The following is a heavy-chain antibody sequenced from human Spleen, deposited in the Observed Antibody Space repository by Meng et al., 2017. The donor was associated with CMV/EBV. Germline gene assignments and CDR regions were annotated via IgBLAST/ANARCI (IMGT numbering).Heavy chain of an antibody. V-gene: IGHV3-74*01. J-gene: IGHJ4*02. CDR1: GFSFSAYW. CDR3: ARDNWNDGMCFDF. D-gene: IGHD1-20*01. CDR2: VTNDGRA. Sequence: GGSLRLSCAASGFSFSAYWMHWVRQVPGKGLMWVSRVTNDGRATYADSVKGRFTISRDNSKNTLYLQMNSLRAEDTAVYYCARDNWNDGMCFDFWGQGTLVTVSS.